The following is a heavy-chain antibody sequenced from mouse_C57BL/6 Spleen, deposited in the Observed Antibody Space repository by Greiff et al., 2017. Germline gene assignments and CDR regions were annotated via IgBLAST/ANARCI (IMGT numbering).Heavy chain of an antibody. Sequence: QVQLQQSGPELVKPGASVKISCKASGYAFSSSWMNWVKQRPGKGLEWIGRIYPGDGDTNYNGKFKGKATLTADKSSSTAYMQLSSLTSEDSAVYFCAIYYDYVDAMDYWGQGTSVTVSS. CDR1: GYAFSSSW. CDR3: AIYYDYVDAMDY. CDR2: IYPGDGDT. J-gene: IGHJ4*01. V-gene: IGHV1-82*01. D-gene: IGHD2-4*01.